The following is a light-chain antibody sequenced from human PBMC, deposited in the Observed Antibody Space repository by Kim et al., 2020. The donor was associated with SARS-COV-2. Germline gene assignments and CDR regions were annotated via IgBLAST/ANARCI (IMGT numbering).Light chain of an antibody. V-gene: IGLV3-1*01. CDR1: KLGDKY. CDR2: EDS. J-gene: IGLJ2*01. Sequence: SYELTQPPSVSVSPGQTASITCSGDKLGDKYACWYQQKPGQSPVLVLYEDSKRPSGIPERFSGSNSGNTATLTISGTQAMDEADYYCQTWDSIIVVFGGGTQLTV. CDR3: QTWDSIIVV.